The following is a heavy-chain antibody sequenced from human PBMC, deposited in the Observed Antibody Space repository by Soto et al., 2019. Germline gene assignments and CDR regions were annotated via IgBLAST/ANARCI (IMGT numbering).Heavy chain of an antibody. V-gene: IGHV3-15*01. CDR2: IKRRRQGATT. Sequence: GGSLRLSCVASGFSFTYAWMSWFRQAPGKGLEWVGRIKRRRQGATTEYAAAVRGRFVISRDDSRNTLYLHMESLRIEDTALYYCTTDQENYYYDGLDVWGQGTTVTVSS. J-gene: IGHJ6*02. CDR1: GFSFTYAW. CDR3: TTDQENYYYDGLDV.